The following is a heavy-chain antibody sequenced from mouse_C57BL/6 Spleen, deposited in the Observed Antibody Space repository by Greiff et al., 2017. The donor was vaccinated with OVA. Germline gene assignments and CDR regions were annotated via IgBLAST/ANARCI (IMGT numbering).Heavy chain of an antibody. D-gene: IGHD3-1*01. J-gene: IGHJ4*01. CDR1: GFSLTSYG. CDR3: ARKWGPGAMDY. CDR2: IWRGGST. Sequence: VQGVESGPGLVQPSQSLSITCTVSGFSLTSYGVHWVRQSPGQGLEWLGVIWRGGSTDYNAAFISRLSISKDNSKSQVFFKMNSLQADDTAVYYCARKWGPGAMDYWGQGTSVTVSS. V-gene: IGHV2-2*01.